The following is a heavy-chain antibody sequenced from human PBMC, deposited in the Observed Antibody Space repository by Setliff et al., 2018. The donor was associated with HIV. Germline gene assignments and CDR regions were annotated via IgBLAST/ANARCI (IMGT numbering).Heavy chain of an antibody. J-gene: IGHJ6*03. Sequence: SETLSLTCNVSGDSISRYYWSWIRQPAGKGLEWIGRIYSSGTTNYNPSLKSRVTISLDTSKNQFSLRLTSVTAADTAVYYCARERYDISESYQYYYYMDVWGKGTTVTVSS. CDR2: IYSSGTT. CDR3: ARERYDISESYQYYYYMDV. D-gene: IGHD3-9*01. CDR1: GDSISRYY. V-gene: IGHV4-4*07.